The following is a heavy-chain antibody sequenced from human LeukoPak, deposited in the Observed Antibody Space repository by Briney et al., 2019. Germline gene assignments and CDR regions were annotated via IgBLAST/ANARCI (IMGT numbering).Heavy chain of an antibody. CDR3: AKDLLVAAYSSSRVLPWGTYMDV. D-gene: IGHD6-13*01. CDR1: GFTFSSYA. CDR2: MSGSGGST. V-gene: IGHV3-23*01. J-gene: IGHJ6*03. Sequence: PGGSLRLSCAASGFTFSSYAMSWVRQAPGKGLEWVSIMSGSGGSTYYADSVRGRFTISRDNSKNTLYLQMNSLRAEDTAVYYCAKDLLVAAYSSSRVLPWGTYMDVWGKGTTVTVSS.